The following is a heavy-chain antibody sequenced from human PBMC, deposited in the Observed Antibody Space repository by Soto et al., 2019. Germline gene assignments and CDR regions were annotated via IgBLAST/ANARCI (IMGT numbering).Heavy chain of an antibody. D-gene: IGHD6-19*01. CDR2: IYPGDSDT. J-gene: IGHJ6*02. Sequence: PGESLKISCKGSGYSFTSYWIGWVRQMPGKGLEWMGIIYPGDSDTRYSPSFQGQVTISADKSISTAYLQWSSLKASDTAMYYCARCEAGTLYYYGMDVWGQGTTVTVSS. V-gene: IGHV5-51*01. CDR3: ARCEAGTLYYYGMDV. CDR1: GYSFTSYW.